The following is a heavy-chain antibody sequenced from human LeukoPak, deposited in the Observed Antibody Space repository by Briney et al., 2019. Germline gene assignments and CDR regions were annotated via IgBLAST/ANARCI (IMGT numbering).Heavy chain of an antibody. CDR3: AHRLRWPHYDSSGYYRRLDYYYYGMDV. V-gene: IGHV2-5*02. CDR2: IYWDDDK. Sequence: ESGPTLVKPTQTLTLTCTFSGFSLSTSGVGVGWIRQPPGKALEWLALIYWDDDKRYSPSLKSRLTITKDTSKNQVVLTMTNMDPVDTATYYCAHRLRWPHYDSSGYYRRLDYYYYGMDVWGQGTTVTVSS. J-gene: IGHJ6*02. D-gene: IGHD3-22*01. CDR1: GFSLSTSGVG.